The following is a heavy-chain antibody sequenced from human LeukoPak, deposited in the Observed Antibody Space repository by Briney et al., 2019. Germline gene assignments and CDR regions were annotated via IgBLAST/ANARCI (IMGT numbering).Heavy chain of an antibody. Sequence: GESLKISCKGSRYSFTSYRIGWVRQMPGKGLELMGITYPGDSDIRYSPSFQGQVTISADKSISTAFLQWSSLRASDTAMYYCARLPSYGDSFDYWGQGTLVTVSS. CDR2: TYPGDSDI. D-gene: IGHD4-17*01. CDR1: RYSFTSYR. J-gene: IGHJ4*02. CDR3: ARLPSYGDSFDY. V-gene: IGHV5-51*01.